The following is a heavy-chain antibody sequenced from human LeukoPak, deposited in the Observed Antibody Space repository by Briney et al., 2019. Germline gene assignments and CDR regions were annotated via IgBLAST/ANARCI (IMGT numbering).Heavy chain of an antibody. Sequence: GGSLRLSCAASGFTFSNFAVSWVRQAPGKGLEWVSSISSGSTYIYYADSLKGRFTISRDNSKDTLFLQMNSLRVEDTAVYYCARVEGLSYAFDYWGQGTLVTVSS. J-gene: IGHJ4*02. CDR3: ARVEGLSYAFDY. CDR2: ISSGSTYI. D-gene: IGHD2-2*01. V-gene: IGHV3-21*01. CDR1: GFTFSNFA.